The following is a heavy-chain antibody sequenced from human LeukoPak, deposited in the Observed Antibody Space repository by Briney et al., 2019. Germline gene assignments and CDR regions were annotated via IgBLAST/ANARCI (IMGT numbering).Heavy chain of an antibody. CDR3: AKYAHYYSDSSAVYFDS. CDR1: GFAFNSYA. V-gene: IGHV3-23*01. Sequence: PGGSLRLSCAASGFAFNSYAMSWVRQAPGKGLECVSDISGGSGSTYYADSVRGRFSISRDNSKNTLYLQVNSLRAEDTAVYYCAKYAHYYSDSSAVYFDSWGQGTLVTVSS. J-gene: IGHJ4*02. CDR2: ISGGSGST. D-gene: IGHD3-22*01.